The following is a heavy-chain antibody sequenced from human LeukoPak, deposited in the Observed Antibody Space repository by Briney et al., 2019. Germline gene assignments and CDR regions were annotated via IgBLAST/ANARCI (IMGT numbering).Heavy chain of an antibody. CDR2: ISSSSSYI. J-gene: IGHJ4*02. V-gene: IGHV3-21*04. CDR3: AKAGAYGDYGTFDY. CDR1: GFTFSSYS. D-gene: IGHD4-17*01. Sequence: GGSLRLSCAASGFTFSSYSMNWVRQAPGKGLEWVSSISSSSSYIYYADSVKGRFTISRDNAKNSLYLQMNSLRAEDTALYYCAKAGAYGDYGTFDYWGQGTLVTVSS.